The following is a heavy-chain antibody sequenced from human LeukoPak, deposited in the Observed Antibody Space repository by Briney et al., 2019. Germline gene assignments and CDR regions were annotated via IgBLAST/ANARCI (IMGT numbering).Heavy chain of an antibody. J-gene: IGHJ4*02. CDR3: AREGLYYYDSSGYPFDY. CDR1: GFTASRFG. D-gene: IGHD3-22*01. Sequence: GGSLRLSCAASGFTASRFGMSWVRQAPGKELEWVSAITGGGVGTYYADCVKGRFTISRDNAKNSLYLQMNSLRAEDTAVYYCAREGLYYYDSSGYPFDYWGQGTLVTVSS. V-gene: IGHV3-21*01. CDR2: ITGGGVGT.